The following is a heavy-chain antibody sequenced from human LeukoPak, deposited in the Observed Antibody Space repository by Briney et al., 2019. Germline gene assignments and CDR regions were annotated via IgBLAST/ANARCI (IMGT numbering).Heavy chain of an antibody. CDR1: GGSISSYY. J-gene: IGHJ4*02. CDR2: IYYSGST. D-gene: IGHD5-12*01. CDR3: AMHIVATIYYFDY. Sequence: SEPLSLTGTVPGGSISSYYWSWFRQPPGKGLEWIGYIYYSGSTNYNPSLKSRVTISVDTSKNQFSLKLSSVTAEDTAVYCCAMHIVATIYYFDYWGQGTLVTVSS. V-gene: IGHV4-59*01.